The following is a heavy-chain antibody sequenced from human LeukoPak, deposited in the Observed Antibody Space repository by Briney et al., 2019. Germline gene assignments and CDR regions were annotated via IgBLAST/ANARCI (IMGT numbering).Heavy chain of an antibody. Sequence: RPSETLSLTCTVSGGSISSSSYYWGWIRQPPGKGLEWIGSIYYSGSTYYNPSLKSRVTISVDTSKNQFSLKLSSVTAADTAVYYCARLRYNWNRELFGYWGQGTLVTVSS. J-gene: IGHJ4*02. CDR3: ARLRYNWNRELFGY. D-gene: IGHD1-20*01. CDR2: IYYSGST. CDR1: GGSISSSSYY. V-gene: IGHV4-39*01.